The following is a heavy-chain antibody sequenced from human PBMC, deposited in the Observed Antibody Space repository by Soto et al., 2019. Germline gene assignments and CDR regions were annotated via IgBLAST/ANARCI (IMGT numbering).Heavy chain of an antibody. CDR1: GGSIGSDHYY. CDR2: INHSGST. CDR3: ARGRVTMVRGCDY. Sequence: SETLSLTCTVSGGSIGSDHYYWGWIRQSPGKGLEWIGEINHSGSTNYNPSLRSRVTISVDTSKNQFSLKLSSVTAADTAVYYCARGRVTMVRGCDYWGQGTLVTVSS. J-gene: IGHJ4*02. V-gene: IGHV4-39*07. D-gene: IGHD3-10*01.